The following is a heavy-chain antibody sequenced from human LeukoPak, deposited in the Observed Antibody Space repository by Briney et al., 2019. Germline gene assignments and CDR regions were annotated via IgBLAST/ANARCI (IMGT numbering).Heavy chain of an antibody. J-gene: IGHJ4*02. D-gene: IGHD3-22*01. V-gene: IGHV4-34*01. CDR2: IHHSGST. CDR3: AREGDSSVYYGY. CDR1: RGSFSGYY. Sequence: PSETLSLTCAVCRGSFSGYYWSWLRQPPGKGLEWIGEIHHSGSTNYNPSLKSRVTISVDTSKNQFSLKLSSVTAADTAVYYCAREGDSSVYYGYWGQGTLVTVSS.